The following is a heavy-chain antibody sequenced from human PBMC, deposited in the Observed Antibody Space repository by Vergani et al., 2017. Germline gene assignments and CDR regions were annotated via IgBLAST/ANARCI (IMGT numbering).Heavy chain of an antibody. D-gene: IGHD4-23*01. J-gene: IGHJ5*02. CDR2: FYYSGGT. CDR3: VRHATVEGMVKLGWIDP. V-gene: IGHV4-39*01. CDR1: GASIKSSNYY. Sequence: QLQLQESGPGLVKPSATLSLTCSVSGASIKSSNYYLGWIRHPPGKGLEWIASFYYSGGTYYNPSPKSRVTISVYTSKNQFSLKLRSVTAADTAVKFCVRHATVEGMVKLGWIDPWGEGRLVTVSS.